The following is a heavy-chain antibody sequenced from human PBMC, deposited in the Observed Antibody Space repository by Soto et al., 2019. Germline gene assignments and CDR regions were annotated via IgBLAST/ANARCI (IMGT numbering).Heavy chain of an antibody. Sequence: QVQLVQSGVEVKKPGASMKISCRTSGYTFTNYAINWVRHAPGQGLEWVAWISTQSGTTKYGQRLQGRVTVTTDTSTSTAYMELRTLRSAATALYYCARGGYKDSWGQGTLVTVSS. CDR3: ARGGYKDS. CDR1: GYTFTNYA. J-gene: IGHJ4*02. CDR2: ISTQSGTT. D-gene: IGHD5-12*01. V-gene: IGHV1-18*01.